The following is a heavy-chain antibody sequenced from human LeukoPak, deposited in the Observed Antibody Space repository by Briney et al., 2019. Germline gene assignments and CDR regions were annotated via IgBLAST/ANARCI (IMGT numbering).Heavy chain of an antibody. J-gene: IGHJ4*02. Sequence: PGRSLRLSCAASGFTFSSYGMHWVRQAPGKGLEWVAVISYDGSNKYYADSVKGRFTISRDNSKNTLYLQMNSLRAEDTAVYYCAKAAYGSGSYYHYWGQGTLVTVSS. CDR1: GFTFSSYG. CDR2: ISYDGSNK. V-gene: IGHV3-30*18. CDR3: AKAAYGSGSYYHY. D-gene: IGHD3-10*01.